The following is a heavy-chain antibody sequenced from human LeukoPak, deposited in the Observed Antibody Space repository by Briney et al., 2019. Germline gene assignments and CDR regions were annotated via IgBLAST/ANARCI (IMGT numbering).Heavy chain of an antibody. Sequence: TSGTLSLTCAVYGGSFSGYYWSWIRQPPGKGLEWIGEINHSGSTNYNPSLKSRVTISVDTSKNQFSLKLSSVTAADTAVYYCAGGELFLHDYWGQGTLVTVSS. CDR3: AGGELFLHDY. CDR1: GGSFSGYY. CDR2: INHSGST. V-gene: IGHV4-34*01. J-gene: IGHJ4*02. D-gene: IGHD3-10*01.